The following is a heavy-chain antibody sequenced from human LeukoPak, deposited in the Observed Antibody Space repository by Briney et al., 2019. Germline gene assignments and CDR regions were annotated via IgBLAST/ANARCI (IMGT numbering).Heavy chain of an antibody. CDR2: ISSSSSYI. CDR1: GFTFSSYG. V-gene: IGHV3-21*01. Sequence: PGGSLRLSCAASGFTFSSYGMNWVRQAPGKGLEWVSSISSSSSYIYYADSVKGRFTISRDNAKNSLYLQMNSLRAEDTAVYYCARDDLYSSSWGSLDYWGQGTLVTVSS. D-gene: IGHD6-13*01. CDR3: ARDDLYSSSWGSLDY. J-gene: IGHJ4*02.